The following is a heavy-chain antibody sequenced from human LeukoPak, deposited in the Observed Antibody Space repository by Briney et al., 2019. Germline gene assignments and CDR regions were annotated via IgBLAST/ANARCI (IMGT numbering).Heavy chain of an antibody. CDR1: GFTFSDYY. CDR2: ISSSSSYT. D-gene: IGHD6-13*01. CDR3: ARVSSWSAFDY. Sequence: GSLRLSCAASGFTFSDYYMSWIRQAPGKGLEWVSYISSSSSYTNYADSVKGRFTISRDNAKNSLYLQMDSLRAEDTAVYYCARVSSWSAFDYWGQGTLVTVSS. V-gene: IGHV3-11*05. J-gene: IGHJ4*02.